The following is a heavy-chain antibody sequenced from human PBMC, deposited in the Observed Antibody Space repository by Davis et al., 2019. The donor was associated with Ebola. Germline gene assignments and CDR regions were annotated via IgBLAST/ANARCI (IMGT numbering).Heavy chain of an antibody. CDR1: GDSVSISSGG. CDR2: TYYNSKWYN. CDR3: ARGWFRSGMDV. V-gene: IGHV6-1*01. D-gene: IGHD3-10*01. J-gene: IGHJ6*02. Sequence: PSETLSLTCAVSGDSVSISSGGYNWIRQSPSRGLEWLGRTYYNSKWYNDYAVYLKSRININPDTSKNQFSLLLNSVTPEDTAIYYCARGWFRSGMDVWGQGTTVTVSS.